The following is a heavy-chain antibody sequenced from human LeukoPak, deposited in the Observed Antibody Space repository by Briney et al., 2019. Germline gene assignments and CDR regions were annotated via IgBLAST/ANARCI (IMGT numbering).Heavy chain of an antibody. CDR3: ARDLGGYNFDH. V-gene: IGHV3-11*06. J-gene: IGHJ4*02. D-gene: IGHD5-24*01. Sequence: SVKGRFTISRDNAKDSVYLQMNSLRAEDTAVYYCARDLGGYNFDHWGQGTLVTVSS.